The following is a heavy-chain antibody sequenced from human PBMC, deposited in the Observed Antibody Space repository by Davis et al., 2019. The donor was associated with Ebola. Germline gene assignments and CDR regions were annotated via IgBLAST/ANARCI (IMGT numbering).Heavy chain of an antibody. CDR3: AKYRLQRIAAAGTSYFDY. V-gene: IGHV3-9*01. CDR1: GFTFSSYS. J-gene: IGHJ4*02. Sequence: SLKISCAASGFTFSSYSMNWVRQAPGKGLEWVSGISWNSGSIGYADSVKGRFTISRDNAKNSLYLQMNSLRAEDTALYYCAKYRLQRIAAAGTSYFDYWGQGTLVTVSS. CDR2: ISWNSGSI. D-gene: IGHD6-13*01.